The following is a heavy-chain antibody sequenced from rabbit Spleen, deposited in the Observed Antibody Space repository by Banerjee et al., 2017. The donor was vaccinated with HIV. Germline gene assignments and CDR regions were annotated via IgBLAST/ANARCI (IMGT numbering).Heavy chain of an antibody. V-gene: IGHV1S47*01. CDR2: IYPDYGTT. CDR3: ARERKQTGYGGFGIAFGPYGMDL. J-gene: IGHJ6*01. CDR1: GIDFNSYG. Sequence: QEQLVESGGGLVTLGGSLKLSCKASGIDFNSYGISWVRQAPGKGLEWIAYIYPDYGTTDDASWVNGRFTISLDNAQNTVFLQMTSLTAADTATYFCARERKQTGYGGFGIAFGPYGMDLWGPGTLVTVS. D-gene: IGHD4-2*01.